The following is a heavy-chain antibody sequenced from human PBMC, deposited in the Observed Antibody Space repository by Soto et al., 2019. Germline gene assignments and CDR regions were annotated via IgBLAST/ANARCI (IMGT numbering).Heavy chain of an antibody. CDR2: IYYSGST. J-gene: IGHJ4*02. Sequence: QVQLQESGPGLVKPSETLSLTCTVSGGSIGSYYWSWIRQPPGKGLEWIGYIYYSGSTNYNPSLKSRVTISVDTSKNQFSLKLSSVTAADTAVYYCAREDNGGWDYWGQGTLVTVSS. CDR3: AREDNGGWDY. V-gene: IGHV4-59*01. CDR1: GGSIGSYY. D-gene: IGHD1-20*01.